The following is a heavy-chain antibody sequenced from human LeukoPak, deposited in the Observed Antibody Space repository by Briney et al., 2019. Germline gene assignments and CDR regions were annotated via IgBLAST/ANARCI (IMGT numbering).Heavy chain of an antibody. CDR3: ARINLYGDHGTNAFDI. CDR1: GFSLSTSGMC. J-gene: IGHJ3*02. V-gene: IGHV2-70*11. D-gene: IGHD4-17*01. Sequence: SGPTLVNPTQTLTLTCTFSGFSLSTSGMCVSWIRQPPGKALEWLARIAWDDDKYYSTSLKTRLTISKDTSKNQVVLTMTNMDPVDTATYYCARINLYGDHGTNAFDIWGQGTMVTVSS. CDR2: IAWDDDK.